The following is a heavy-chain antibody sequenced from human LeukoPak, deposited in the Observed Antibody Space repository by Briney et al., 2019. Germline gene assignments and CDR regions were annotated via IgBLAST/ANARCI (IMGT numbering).Heavy chain of an antibody. CDR3: AKHQQMVQGVPHAFDI. CDR2: LTGSGWST. D-gene: IGHD3-10*01. CDR1: GFTFSGYA. Sequence: GGSLRLSCAASGFTFSGYAMRWVRQAPGEGLEWVSSLTGSGWSTFYADSVQGRFTISRDNSKNTLYLQMNSLRAEDTAVYYCAKHQQMVQGVPHAFDIWGQGKMVTVSS. V-gene: IGHV3-23*01. J-gene: IGHJ3*02.